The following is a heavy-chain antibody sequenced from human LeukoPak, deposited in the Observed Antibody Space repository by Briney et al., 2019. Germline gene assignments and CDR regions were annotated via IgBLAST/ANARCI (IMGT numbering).Heavy chain of an antibody. V-gene: IGHV1-8*01. CDR3: ARGARRVVRGVISYYFDY. J-gene: IGHJ4*02. CDR1: GYTFTSYD. D-gene: IGHD3-10*01. CDR2: MNPNSGNT. Sequence: ASVKVSCKASGYTFTSYDINWVRQATGQGLEWMGWMNPNSGNTGYAQKFQGRVTMTRNTSISTAYMELSGLRSEDTAVYYCARGARRVVRGVISYYFDYWGQGTLVTVSS.